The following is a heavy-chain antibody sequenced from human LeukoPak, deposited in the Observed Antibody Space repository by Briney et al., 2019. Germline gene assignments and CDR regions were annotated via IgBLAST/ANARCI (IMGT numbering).Heavy chain of an antibody. CDR3: ARDGYCSSTSCYTGGIDY. CDR1: GFTFSSYS. J-gene: IGHJ4*02. Sequence: GGSLRLSCAASGFTFSSYSMNWVRQAPGKGLEWVSSISSSSSYIYYADSVKGRFTISRDNAKNSLYLQMNSLRAEDTAVYYCARDGYCSSTSCYTGGIDYWGQGTLVTVSS. V-gene: IGHV3-21*01. D-gene: IGHD2-2*02. CDR2: ISSSSSYI.